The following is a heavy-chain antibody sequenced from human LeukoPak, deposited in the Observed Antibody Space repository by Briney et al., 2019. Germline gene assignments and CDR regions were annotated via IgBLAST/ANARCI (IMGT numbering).Heavy chain of an antibody. CDR2: IYHSGST. J-gene: IGHJ3*02. Sequence: KPSQTLSLTCAVSGGSISSGGYSWSWIRQPPGKGLEWIGYIYHSGSTYYNPSLKSRVTISVDRSKNQFSLKLSSVTAADTAVYYCARAPRGFPTPYNAFDIWGQGTMVTVSS. D-gene: IGHD4-23*01. V-gene: IGHV4-30-2*01. CDR3: ARAPRGFPTPYNAFDI. CDR1: GGSISSGGYS.